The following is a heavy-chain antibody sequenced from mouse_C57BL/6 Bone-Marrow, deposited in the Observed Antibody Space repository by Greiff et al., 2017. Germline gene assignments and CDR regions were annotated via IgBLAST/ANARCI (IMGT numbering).Heavy chain of an antibody. J-gene: IGHJ2*01. V-gene: IGHV1-59*01. D-gene: IGHD1-1*01. CDR3: ARNTTPHYFDD. CDR1: GYTFTSYW. CDR2: IDPSDSYT. Sequence: QVQLQQPGAELVRPGTSVKLSCKASGYTFTSYWMHWVKQRPGQGLEWIGVIDPSDSYTNYNQKFKGKATLTVDTSSSTAYMQRSSLTSEDSALYYGARNTTPHYFDDWGQGTTLTVSS.